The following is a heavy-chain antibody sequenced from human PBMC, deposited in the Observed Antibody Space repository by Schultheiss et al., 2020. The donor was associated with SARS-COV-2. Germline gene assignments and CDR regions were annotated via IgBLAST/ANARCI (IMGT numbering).Heavy chain of an antibody. D-gene: IGHD3-22*01. CDR1: GGSFSGYY. V-gene: IGHV4-59*10. Sequence: SETLSLTCAVYGGSFSGYYWSWIRQPPGKGLEWIGRIYTSGSTNYNPSLKSRVTISVDTSKNQFSLKLSSVTAADTAVYYCARASPGDYYDSSGYYYVQGAFDYWGQGTLVTVSS. CDR3: ARASPGDYYDSSGYYYVQGAFDY. J-gene: IGHJ4*02. CDR2: IYTSGST.